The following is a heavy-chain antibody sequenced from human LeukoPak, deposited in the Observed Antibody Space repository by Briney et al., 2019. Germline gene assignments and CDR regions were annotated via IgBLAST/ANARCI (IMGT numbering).Heavy chain of an antibody. Sequence: SETLSLTCAVYGGSFSGYYWSWIRQPPGKGLEWIGEINHSGSTNYNPSLKSRVTISVDTSKNQFSLKLSSVTAADTAVYYCARGRLGVRRTLYYFDYWGQGTLVTVSS. J-gene: IGHJ4*02. CDR3: ARGRLGVRRTLYYFDY. CDR2: INHSGST. V-gene: IGHV4-34*01. CDR1: GGSFSGYY. D-gene: IGHD1-1*01.